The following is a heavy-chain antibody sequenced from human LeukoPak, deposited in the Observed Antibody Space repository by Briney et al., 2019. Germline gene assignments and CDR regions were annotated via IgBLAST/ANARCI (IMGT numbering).Heavy chain of an antibody. D-gene: IGHD3-22*01. CDR1: GYTFNTAE. Sequence: GASVKVSCTASGYTFNTAEISWVRQATGQGLEWMGWMNPNSGNTGYAQKFQGRVTMTRNTSISTAYMELSSLRSEDTAVYYCASGPFYYDSSGFYHDYWGQVTLVTVSS. J-gene: IGHJ4*02. V-gene: IGHV1-8*01. CDR2: MNPNSGNT. CDR3: ASGPFYYDSSGFYHDY.